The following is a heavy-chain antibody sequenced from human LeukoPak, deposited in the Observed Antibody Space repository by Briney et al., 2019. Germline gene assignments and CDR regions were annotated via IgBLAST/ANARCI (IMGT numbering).Heavy chain of an antibody. V-gene: IGHV1-2*02. D-gene: IGHD3-3*01. CDR3: ARDEDTYYDFWSGYYQGIGAFDI. CDR2: INPNSGGT. Sequence: GASVKVSCKASGYTFTGYYMHWVRQAPGQGLEWMGWINPNSGGTNYAQKFQGRVTMTRDTSISTAYMELSRLRSDDTAVYYCARDEDTYYDFWSGYYQGIGAFDIWGQGTMVTVSS. CDR1: GYTFTGYY. J-gene: IGHJ3*02.